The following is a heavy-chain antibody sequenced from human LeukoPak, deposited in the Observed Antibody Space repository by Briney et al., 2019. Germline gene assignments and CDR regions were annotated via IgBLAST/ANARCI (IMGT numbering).Heavy chain of an antibody. J-gene: IGHJ4*02. CDR3: ARHVYMFDY. CDR1: GGSISSSGYY. Sequence: SETLSLTCIVSGGSISSSGYYWGWIRQPPGKGLEWLVSIYYSGSTYYNPSLKSRVTISVDASKNQLSLKLNSVTAADTAMCYCARHVYMFDYWGQGTLVTVSS. V-gene: IGHV4-39*01. CDR2: IYYSGST. D-gene: IGHD3-10*01.